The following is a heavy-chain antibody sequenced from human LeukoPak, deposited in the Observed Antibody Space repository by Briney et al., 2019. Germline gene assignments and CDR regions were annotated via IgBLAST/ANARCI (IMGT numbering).Heavy chain of an antibody. Sequence: SVKVSCKASGGTFSSYAISWVRQAPGQGLEWMGGIIPIFGTANYAQKFQGRVTITADESTSTAYMELSSLRSEDTAVYYCAREYYYDGRGPFDYWGQGTLVTVSS. CDR3: AREYYYDGRGPFDY. CDR2: IIPIFGTA. J-gene: IGHJ4*02. CDR1: GGTFSSYA. D-gene: IGHD3-22*01. V-gene: IGHV1-69*01.